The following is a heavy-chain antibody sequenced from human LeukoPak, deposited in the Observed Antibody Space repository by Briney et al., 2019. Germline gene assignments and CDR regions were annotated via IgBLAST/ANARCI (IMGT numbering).Heavy chain of an antibody. CDR3: ARFNERVRGVIISLDY. J-gene: IGHJ4*02. V-gene: IGHV3-21*01. CDR1: GFTFSSYS. CDR2: ISSSSSYI. D-gene: IGHD3-10*01. Sequence: GGSLRLSCAASGFTFSSYSMNWVRQAPGKGLEWVSSISSSSSYIYYADSVKGRFTISRDNAKNSLYLQMNSLRAEDTAVYYCARFNERVRGVIISLDYWGQGTLVTVSS.